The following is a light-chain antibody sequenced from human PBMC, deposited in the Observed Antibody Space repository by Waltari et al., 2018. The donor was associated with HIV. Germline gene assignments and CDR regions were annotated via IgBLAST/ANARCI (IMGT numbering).Light chain of an antibody. V-gene: IGKV4-1*01. J-gene: IGKJ4*01. CDR1: QSVLFSSNNNNY. Sequence: DIVMTQSPDSLAVSLGERATINCKSSQSVLFSSNNNNYLAWYQKKPGQSPKLLIHWASTRESGVPDRFSGSGSGTDFTLTISSLRAEDVAVYYCQQYYTTPLTFGGGTKVEIK. CDR2: WAS. CDR3: QQYYTTPLT.